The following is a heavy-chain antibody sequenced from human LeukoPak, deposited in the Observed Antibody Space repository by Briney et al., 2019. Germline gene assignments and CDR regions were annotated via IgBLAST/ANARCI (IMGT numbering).Heavy chain of an antibody. CDR1: GFTFSDYY. Sequence: PGGSLRLSCAAYGFTFSDYYMTWIRQAPGRGLEWVSYISNSGSIIYYADSVKGRFTISRDNAKNSLYLQMNSLRAEDTAVYYCARDRGQNNYYISEARYMDVWGQGTTVTVSS. CDR3: ARDRGQNNYYISEARYMDV. V-gene: IGHV3-11*01. J-gene: IGHJ6*02. CDR2: ISNSGSII. D-gene: IGHD3-10*01.